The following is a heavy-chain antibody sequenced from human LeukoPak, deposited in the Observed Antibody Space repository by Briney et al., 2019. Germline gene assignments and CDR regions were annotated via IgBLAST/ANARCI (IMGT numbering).Heavy chain of an antibody. Sequence: ASVKVSCKASGYTFTDYYIHWVRQAPGQGLEWMAWINPNSRGTNYAQKFQGRVTVTRDTSISTAYLELSRLRSDDTAVYYCARDREGGYDQWGQGTLVTVSS. V-gene: IGHV1-2*02. CDR2: INPNSRGT. CDR1: GYTFTDYY. D-gene: IGHD5-12*01. CDR3: ARDREGGYDQ. J-gene: IGHJ4*02.